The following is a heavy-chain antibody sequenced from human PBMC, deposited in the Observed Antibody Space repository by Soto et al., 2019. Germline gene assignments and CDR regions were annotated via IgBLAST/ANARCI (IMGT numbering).Heavy chain of an antibody. CDR2: INGGRA. V-gene: IGHV3-23*01. D-gene: IGHD6-19*01. Sequence: EVQLLESGGGLVQPGGSLRLSCAASGFTFSRSDMSWVRQTPGKGLEWVSAINGGRAFYGDSVEGRFTVSRDNSKNTLYLHMNSLRVEDTAIYYCATHGWDLWGQGTLVTVSS. J-gene: IGHJ5*02. CDR3: ATHGWDL. CDR1: GFTFSRSD.